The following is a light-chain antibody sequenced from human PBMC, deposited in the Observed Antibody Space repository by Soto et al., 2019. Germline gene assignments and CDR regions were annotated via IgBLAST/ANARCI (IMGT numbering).Light chain of an antibody. V-gene: IGLV2-14*01. CDR3: SLYTQFSTVV. CDR2: EVS. Sequence: QSALTQPASVSGSPGQSITISCTGTSSDVGAYNYVSWYRQHPGKAPKLVIYEVSNRPSGISSRFSGSKSGNTASLTISGLQAEDAADYYCSLYTQFSTVVFGVGTKLAVL. J-gene: IGLJ3*02. CDR1: SSDVGAYNY.